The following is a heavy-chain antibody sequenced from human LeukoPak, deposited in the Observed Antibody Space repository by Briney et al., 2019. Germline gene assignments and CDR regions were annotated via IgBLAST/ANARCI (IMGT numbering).Heavy chain of an antibody. J-gene: IGHJ4*02. CDR3: ARDKNYGDSWDY. D-gene: IGHD4-17*01. Sequence: GGSLRLSCAASGFTFSSYEMNWVRQAPGKGLEWVSYISSSGSTIYYAHSVKGRFTISRDNAQNSLYLQMNSLRAEDTAVYYCARDKNYGDSWDYWGQGTLVTVSS. CDR2: ISSSGSTI. V-gene: IGHV3-48*03. CDR1: GFTFSSYE.